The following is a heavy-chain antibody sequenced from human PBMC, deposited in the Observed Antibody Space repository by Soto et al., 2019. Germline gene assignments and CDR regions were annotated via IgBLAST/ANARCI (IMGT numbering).Heavy chain of an antibody. V-gene: IGHV1-69*01. J-gene: IGHJ4*02. CDR2: IVPIFQTA. CDR3: ATLRDLTSWGAFDY. CDR1: GDSFSTFT. Sequence: QVQLVQSGAEVKRPGSSVRVSCRASGDSFSTFTLTWMRQAPGQGLEWMGGIVPIFQTANYARKFQGRLTITADEPTTTADLEVSSLLSQDTAMYFCATLRDLTSWGAFDYWGQGTLVTVS. D-gene: IGHD3-16*01.